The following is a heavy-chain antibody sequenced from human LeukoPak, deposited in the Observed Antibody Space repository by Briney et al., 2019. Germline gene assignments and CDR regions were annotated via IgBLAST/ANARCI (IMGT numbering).Heavy chain of an antibody. Sequence: SENLSLTCTVSGGSISSYYWSWIRQPPGKGLEWIGYIYYSGSTNYNPSLKSRVTISVDTSKNQFSLKLSSVTAADTAVYYCARDSYSSSSGGIDYWGQGTLVTVSS. J-gene: IGHJ4*02. CDR3: ARDSYSSSSGGIDY. V-gene: IGHV4-59*01. CDR2: IYYSGST. CDR1: GGSISSYY. D-gene: IGHD6-6*01.